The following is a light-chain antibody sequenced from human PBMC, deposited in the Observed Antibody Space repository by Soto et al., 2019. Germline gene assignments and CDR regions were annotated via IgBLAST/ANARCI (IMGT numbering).Light chain of an antibody. CDR2: DAS. Sequence: EIVMTQSPATPSASPGARPTLSCRASQSVSSNLAWYQQKPGQAPRLLIYDASNRATGIPARFSGSGSGTDFTLTISSLEPEDFAVYYCQQRSNWPITFGQGTRLEIK. CDR1: QSVSSN. V-gene: IGKV3-11*01. CDR3: QQRSNWPIT. J-gene: IGKJ5*01.